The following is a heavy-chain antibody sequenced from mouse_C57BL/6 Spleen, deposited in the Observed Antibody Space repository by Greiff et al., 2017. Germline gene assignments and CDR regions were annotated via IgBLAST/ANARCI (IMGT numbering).Heavy chain of an antibody. Sequence: EVQLQQSGPELVKPGASVKISCKASGYTFTDYYMNWVKQSHGKSLEWIGDINPNNGGTSYNQKFKGKATLTVDKSSSTAYMELRSLTSEDSAVYYCAMMVTAYYFDYWGQGTTLTVSS. CDR1: GYTFTDYY. CDR3: AMMVTAYYFDY. V-gene: IGHV1-26*01. J-gene: IGHJ2*01. CDR2: INPNNGGT. D-gene: IGHD2-3*01.